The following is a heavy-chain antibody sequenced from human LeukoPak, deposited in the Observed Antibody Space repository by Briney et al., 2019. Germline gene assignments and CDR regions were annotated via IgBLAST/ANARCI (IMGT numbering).Heavy chain of an antibody. V-gene: IGHV3-30-3*01. D-gene: IGHD5-18*01. CDR1: GFTFSIYA. CDR3: ARDRLYRRHSYGFDY. Sequence: GGSLRLSCAASGFTFSIYAMHWVRQAPGKGLEWVAVISYDGSNKYYADSVKGRFTISRDNSKNTLYLQMNSLRAEDTAVYYCARDRLYRRHSYGFDYWGQGTLVTVSS. J-gene: IGHJ4*02. CDR2: ISYDGSNK.